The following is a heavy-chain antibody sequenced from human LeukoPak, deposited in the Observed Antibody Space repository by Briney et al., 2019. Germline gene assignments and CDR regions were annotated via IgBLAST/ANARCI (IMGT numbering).Heavy chain of an antibody. V-gene: IGHV1-18*01. J-gene: IGHJ4*02. Sequence: GASVKVSCKASGYTFTSYGISWVRQAPGQGLEWMGWISAYNGNTNYAQKLQGRVTMTTDTSTSTAYMELRSLRSDDTAVYYCAREPYYDILTGSYYFDYWGQGTLVTVSS. CDR1: GYTFTSYG. CDR2: ISAYNGNT. D-gene: IGHD3-9*01. CDR3: AREPYYDILTGSYYFDY.